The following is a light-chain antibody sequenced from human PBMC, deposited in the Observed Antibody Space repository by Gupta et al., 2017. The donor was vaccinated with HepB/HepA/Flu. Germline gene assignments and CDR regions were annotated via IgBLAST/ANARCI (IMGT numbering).Light chain of an antibody. Sequence: EIVFTQSPAPLSWTPGERATLSCRASQSVSNYLAWYQQKPGQAPRLLIYDAYNRATGIPPRFSGSGSGTDFTLTISSLEPEDFAVYYCQQRSNWPPTFGQGTKVEIK. J-gene: IGKJ1*01. CDR3: QQRSNWPPT. CDR2: DAY. CDR1: QSVSNY. V-gene: IGKV3-11*01.